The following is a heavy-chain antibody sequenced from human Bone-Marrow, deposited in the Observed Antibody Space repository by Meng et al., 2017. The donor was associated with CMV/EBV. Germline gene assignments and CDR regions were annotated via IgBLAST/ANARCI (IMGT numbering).Heavy chain of an antibody. Sequence: GESLKISCAASGFTFSSYAMHWVRQAPGKGLDWVALISYDGSNKFYADSVKGRFTISRDNSKNTLYLQMHSLRAGDTAVYYCARDQIRSSIDIVVVPAAIGAFDIWGQGTMVTVSS. D-gene: IGHD2-2*02. CDR3: ARDQIRSSIDIVVVPAAIGAFDI. CDR1: GFTFSSYA. CDR2: ISYDGSNK. V-gene: IGHV3-30-3*01. J-gene: IGHJ3*02.